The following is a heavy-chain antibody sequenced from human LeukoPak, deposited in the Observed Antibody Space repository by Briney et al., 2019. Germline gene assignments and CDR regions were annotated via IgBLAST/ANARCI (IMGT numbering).Heavy chain of an antibody. CDR2: INWNSGSI. D-gene: IGHD4-23*01. J-gene: IGHJ6*02. V-gene: IGHV3-9*01. CDR1: GFTFDDYA. CDR3: AKDVAVGLPMTTVVRSDFSYYGMDV. Sequence: GGSLRLSCAASGFTFDDYAMHWARQAPGKGLEWVSGINWNSGSIGYADSVKGRFTISRDNAQNSLYLQMNSLRAEDTALYYCAKDVAVGLPMTTVVRSDFSYYGMDVWGQGTTVTVSS.